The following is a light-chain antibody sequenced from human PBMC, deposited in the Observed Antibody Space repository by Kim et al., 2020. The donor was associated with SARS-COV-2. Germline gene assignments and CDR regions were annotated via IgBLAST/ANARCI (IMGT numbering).Light chain of an antibody. V-gene: IGLV10-54*01. Sequence: QAGLTQPPSVSKDLRQTATLTCTGNGNNVGNEGVAWLQQHQGHPPKLLSYRNNNRPSGISERISVSRSGITASLTITGLQPEDEADYYCSAWDSSLRGWVFGGGTQLTVL. CDR3: SAWDSSLRGWV. J-gene: IGLJ3*02. CDR1: GNNVGNEG. CDR2: RNN.